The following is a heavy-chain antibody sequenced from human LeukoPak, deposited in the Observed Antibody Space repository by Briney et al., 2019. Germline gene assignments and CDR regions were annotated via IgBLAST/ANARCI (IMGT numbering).Heavy chain of an antibody. Sequence: PGGSLRLSCAASGFTFSSYAMHWVRQAPGKGLEWVAVTLYDGSNKYYADSVKGRFTISRDNAKNSLYLQMNSLRAEDTAVYYCARDGDYGGKRWFDPWGQGTLVTVSS. CDR3: ARDGDYGGKRWFDP. D-gene: IGHD4-23*01. V-gene: IGHV3-30*04. CDR1: GFTFSSYA. CDR2: TLYDGSNK. J-gene: IGHJ5*02.